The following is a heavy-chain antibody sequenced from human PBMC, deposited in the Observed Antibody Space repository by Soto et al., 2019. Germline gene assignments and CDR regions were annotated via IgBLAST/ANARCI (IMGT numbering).Heavy chain of an antibody. CDR1: GFTFRSFA. V-gene: IGHV3-30-3*01. CDR3: AKDQGWAIFAYYGMDV. J-gene: IGHJ6*02. D-gene: IGHD3-3*01. Sequence: PGGSLRLSCAASGFTFRSFAMHWVRQAPGKGLEWVAVISYDGSNKHYADSVKGRFTISRDNSKSTLYLQMNSLRAEDTAVYYCAKDQGWAIFAYYGMDVWGQGTTVTVSS. CDR2: ISYDGSNK.